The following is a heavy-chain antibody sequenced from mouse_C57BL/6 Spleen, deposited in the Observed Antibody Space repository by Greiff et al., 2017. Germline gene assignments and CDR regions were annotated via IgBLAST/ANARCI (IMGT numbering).Heavy chain of an antibody. V-gene: IGHV14-1*01. J-gene: IGHJ2*01. Sequence: EVQLQQSGAELVRPGASVKLSCTASGFNIKDYYMHWVKQRPEQGLEWIGRIDPEDGDTEYAPKFQGKATMTADTSSNTAYLQLSSLTSEDTAVXYCTTRGYDYDDFDYWGQGTTLTVSS. CDR2: IDPEDGDT. CDR3: TTRGYDYDDFDY. D-gene: IGHD2-4*01. CDR1: GFNIKDYY.